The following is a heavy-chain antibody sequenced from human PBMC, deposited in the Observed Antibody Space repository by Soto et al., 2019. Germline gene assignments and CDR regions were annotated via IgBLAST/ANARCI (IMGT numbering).Heavy chain of an antibody. CDR3: ARITRS. J-gene: IGHJ5*02. CDR2: LSGDGKAT. V-gene: IGHV3-23*01. CDR1: GLTVGSSV. D-gene: IGHD3-3*01. Sequence: EVRLLESGGGLVQPGGSLRLSCAASGLTVGSSVMTWVRQAPGKGLEWISSLSGDGKATYYADSVKGRFTISRDISKNTLFLQMDSLRVEDTAIYFCARITRSWGQGTRVTVSS.